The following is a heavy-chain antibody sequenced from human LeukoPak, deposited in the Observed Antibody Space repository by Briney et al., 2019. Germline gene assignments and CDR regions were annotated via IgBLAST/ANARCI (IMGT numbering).Heavy chain of an antibody. CDR2: VYPSGRT. CDR3: ATSSSGSYYNFDS. Sequence: KASETLSLTCTVSGNSINSGFYWGWIRQSPGKGLDWIGSVYPSGRTFYNPSLKSRVTISLDTSKNQFSLRLTSVTAADTAVYYCATSSSGSYYNFDSWGQGTLLTVSS. D-gene: IGHD3-10*01. CDR1: GNSINSGFY. V-gene: IGHV4-38-2*02. J-gene: IGHJ4*02.